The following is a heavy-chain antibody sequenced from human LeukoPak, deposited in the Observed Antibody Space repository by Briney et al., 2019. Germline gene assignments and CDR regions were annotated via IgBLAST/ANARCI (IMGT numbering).Heavy chain of an antibody. CDR1: GYTFTGYY. CDR3: ARDYYYDSSGYYSP. CDR2: INPNSGGT. Sequence: ASVKVSCKASGYTFTGYYMHWVRQAPGQGLEWMGWINPNSGGTNYAQKFQGRVTMTRDTSISTAYMELSRLRSDDTAVYYCARDYYYDSSGYYSPWGQGTPVTVSS. D-gene: IGHD3-22*01. J-gene: IGHJ5*02. V-gene: IGHV1-2*02.